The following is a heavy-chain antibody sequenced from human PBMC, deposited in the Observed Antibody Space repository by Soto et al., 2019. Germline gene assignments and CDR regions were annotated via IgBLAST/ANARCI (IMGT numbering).Heavy chain of an antibody. CDR2: IYPGDSDT. J-gene: IGHJ3*02. Sequence: GESLKISCKGSGYSFTSYWIGWVRQMPGKGLEWMGIIYPGDSDTRYSPSFQGQVTISADKSISTAYLQWSSLKASDTAMYYCASHYLIDSSSWPNDAFDIWGQGTMVTVSS. CDR3: ASHYLIDSSSWPNDAFDI. CDR1: GYSFTSYW. V-gene: IGHV5-51*01. D-gene: IGHD6-13*01.